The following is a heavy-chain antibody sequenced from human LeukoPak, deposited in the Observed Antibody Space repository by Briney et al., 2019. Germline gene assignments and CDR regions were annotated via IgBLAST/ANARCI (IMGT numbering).Heavy chain of an antibody. D-gene: IGHD3-22*01. J-gene: IGHJ3*01. CDR3: ARRPVDYSSSDHAFDV. Sequence: SETLSLTCIVSGYSISSGYYWGWIRQPPGKGLEWIGNIHHSGSTYYNPSLKSRVTISVDTSKNQLSLKLSSVTAADTAVYYCARRPVDYSSSDHAFDVWGPGTMVTVSS. CDR1: GYSISSGYY. V-gene: IGHV4-38-2*02. CDR2: IHHSGST.